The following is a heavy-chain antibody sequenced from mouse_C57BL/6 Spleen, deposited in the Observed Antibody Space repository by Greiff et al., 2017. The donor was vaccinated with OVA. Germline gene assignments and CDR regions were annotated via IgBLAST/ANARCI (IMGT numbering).Heavy chain of an antibody. J-gene: IGHJ4*01. Sequence: QVQLQQPGAELVKPGASVKMSCKASGYTFTSYWITWVKQRPGQGLEWIGDIYPGSGSTNYNAKFKSKATLTVDTSSSTAYMQLSSLTSEDSAVYYWARSDYDYDVGDYWGQGTSVTVSS. D-gene: IGHD2-4*01. CDR1: GYTFTSYW. CDR3: ARSDYDYDVGDY. CDR2: IYPGSGST. V-gene: IGHV1-55*01.